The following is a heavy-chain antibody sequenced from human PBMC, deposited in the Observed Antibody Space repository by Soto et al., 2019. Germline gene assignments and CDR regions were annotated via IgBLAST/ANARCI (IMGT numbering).Heavy chain of an antibody. CDR1: VCAISNYD. Sequence: SDTLCLTCTVSVCAISNYDCSWILQPAGNGLEWIGRSYNSGSTKYNTSLKRRVNMSEDTSNNQFSLNLISVTAADTAVYYCERRGASLTSESWGLGTMVHVSS. CDR3: ERRGASLTSES. D-gene: IGHD1-26*01. V-gene: IGHV4-4*07. J-gene: IGHJ4*02. CDR2: SYNSGST.